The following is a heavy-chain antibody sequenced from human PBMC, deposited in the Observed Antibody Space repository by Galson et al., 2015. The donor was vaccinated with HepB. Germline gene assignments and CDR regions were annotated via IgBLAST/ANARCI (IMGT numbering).Heavy chain of an antibody. D-gene: IGHD1-14*01. Sequence: SLRLSCASSGSSFSNYAIHWVRQAPGKGLEWMAVISYDGSFKYYSDSVKGRFTVSRDPSRSILYLQMNSLRVDDTAVYYCAKGGPGRITVMITRSLGFDPWGPGTLVIVSS. CDR2: ISYDGSFK. J-gene: IGHJ5*02. CDR3: AKGGPGRITVMITRSLGFDP. V-gene: IGHV3-30*18. CDR1: GSSFSNYA.